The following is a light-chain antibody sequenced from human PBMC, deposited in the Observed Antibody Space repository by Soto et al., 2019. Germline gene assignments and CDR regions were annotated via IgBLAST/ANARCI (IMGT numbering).Light chain of an antibody. CDR2: DTS. V-gene: IGKV3-15*01. J-gene: IGKJ5*01. CDR1: QGIGDT. Sequence: EVVLTQSPATLSVSPGEGVTLSCRASQGIGDTLAWYQHKPGQTPRLLIYDTSTRATGVPARFSGSGSGTYFTLTISCLEPEDSAVYYCQQRNIWPPVTSGQGTRLEIK. CDR3: QQRNIWPPVT.